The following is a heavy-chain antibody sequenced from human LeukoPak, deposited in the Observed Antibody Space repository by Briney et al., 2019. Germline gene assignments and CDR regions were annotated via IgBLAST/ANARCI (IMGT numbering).Heavy chain of an antibody. CDR3: ARVGGSGYDYLYYFDY. Sequence: ASVKVSCKASGYTFTSYGISWVRQAPGQGLEWMGWISAYNGNTNYAQKLQGRVTMTTDTSTSTAYMKLRSLRSDDTAVYYCARVGGSGYDYLYYFDYWGQGTLVTVSS. D-gene: IGHD5-12*01. CDR2: ISAYNGNT. CDR1: GYTFTSYG. J-gene: IGHJ4*02. V-gene: IGHV1-18*01.